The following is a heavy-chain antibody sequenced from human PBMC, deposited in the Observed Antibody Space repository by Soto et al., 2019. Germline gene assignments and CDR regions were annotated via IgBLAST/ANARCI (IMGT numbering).Heavy chain of an antibody. CDR2: INHSGST. J-gene: IGHJ4*02. V-gene: IGHV4-34*01. D-gene: IGHD4-17*01. Sequence: PSETLSLTCAVYGGSFSGYYWSWIRQPPGKGLEWIGEINHSGSTNYNPSLKSRVTISVDTSKNQFSLKLSSVTAADTAVYYCTRGNFFGDYVGFDYWGQGTLVTVSS. CDR3: TRGNFFGDYVGFDY. CDR1: GGSFSGYY.